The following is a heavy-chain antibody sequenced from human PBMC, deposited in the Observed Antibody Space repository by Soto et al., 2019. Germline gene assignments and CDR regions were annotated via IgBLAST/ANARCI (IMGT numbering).Heavy chain of an antibody. Sequence: SETLSLTCIVSGGSISDYYWSWIRQPPGKGLEWIGYISYSGSTKYNSSLMSRVTISVDTSKNQFSLKLTSVSAADTAVYYCAMTTELDSWGQGSLVTVSS. J-gene: IGHJ4*02. V-gene: IGHV4-59*08. CDR2: ISYSGST. CDR1: GGSISDYY. D-gene: IGHD4-17*01. CDR3: AMTTELDS.